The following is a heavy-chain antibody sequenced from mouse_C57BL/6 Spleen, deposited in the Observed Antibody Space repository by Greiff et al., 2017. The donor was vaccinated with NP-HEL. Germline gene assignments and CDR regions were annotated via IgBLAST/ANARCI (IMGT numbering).Heavy chain of an antibody. V-gene: IGHV1-69*01. J-gene: IGHJ4*01. CDR3: ARSYGNYEGDAMDY. CDR2: IDPSDSYT. Sequence: QVQLKQPGAELVMPGASVKLSCKASGYTFTSYWMHWVKQRPGQGLEWIGEIDPSDSYTNYNQKFKGKSTLTVDKSSSTAYMQLSSLTSEDSAVYYCARSYGNYEGDAMDYWGQGTSVTVSS. D-gene: IGHD2-1*01. CDR1: GYTFTSYW.